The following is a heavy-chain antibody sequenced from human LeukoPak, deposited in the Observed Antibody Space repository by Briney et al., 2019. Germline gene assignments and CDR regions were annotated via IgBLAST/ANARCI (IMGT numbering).Heavy chain of an antibody. CDR1: GYTFTSYD. Sequence: GASVKVSCKASGYTFTSYDVNWVRQATGQGLEWMGWMNPNSANTGYAQKFQGRVTITRNTSISTAYMQLSSLRSEDTAVYYCARRVSYGDFDYWGQGTLVTVSS. V-gene: IGHV1-8*01. D-gene: IGHD4-17*01. J-gene: IGHJ4*02. CDR2: MNPNSANT. CDR3: ARRVSYGDFDY.